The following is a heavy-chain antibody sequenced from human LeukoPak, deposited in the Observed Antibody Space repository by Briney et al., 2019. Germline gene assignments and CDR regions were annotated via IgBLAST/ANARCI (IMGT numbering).Heavy chain of an antibody. CDR1: GGSISRADYY. Sequence: PSETLYLTCTVSGGSISRADYYWSWIRQPPGKGLEWIGYIYYSGSTYYNPSLKSRATISVDTSKNQFSLKLSSVTAADTAVYYCARDSDFWSGYYYFDYWGQGTLVTVSS. CDR2: IYYSGST. J-gene: IGHJ4*02. D-gene: IGHD3-3*01. V-gene: IGHV4-30-4*08. CDR3: ARDSDFWSGYYYFDY.